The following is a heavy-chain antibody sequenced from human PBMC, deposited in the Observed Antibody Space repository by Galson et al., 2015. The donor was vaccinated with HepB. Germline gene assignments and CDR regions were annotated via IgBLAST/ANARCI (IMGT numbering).Heavy chain of an antibody. CDR3: AREGAYGEMAAIGDY. V-gene: IGHV3-48*02. CDR1: GFTFSSYW. CDR2: ISSSSSTI. Sequence: SLRLSCAASGFTFSSYWMSWVRQAPGKGLEWVSYISSSSSTIYYADSVKGRFTISRDNAKNSLYLQMNSLRDEDTAVYYCAREGAYGEMAAIGDYWGQGTLVTVSS. J-gene: IGHJ4*02. D-gene: IGHD5-24*01.